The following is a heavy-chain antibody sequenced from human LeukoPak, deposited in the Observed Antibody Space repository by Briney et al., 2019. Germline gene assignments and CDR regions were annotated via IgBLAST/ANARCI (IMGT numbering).Heavy chain of an antibody. CDR2: IYIDGNT. J-gene: IGHJ4*02. V-gene: IGHV3-66*01. CDR3: ARGDGYNFFDS. D-gene: IGHD5-24*01. Sequence: GGSLRLSSAASGFTVSRNYMSWVRQAPGKGLEWVSVIYIDGNTYYADSVRGRFTISRDNSKNTVYLQMNSLRAEDTAVYYCARGDGYNFFDSWGQGTLGTVS. CDR1: GFTVSRNY.